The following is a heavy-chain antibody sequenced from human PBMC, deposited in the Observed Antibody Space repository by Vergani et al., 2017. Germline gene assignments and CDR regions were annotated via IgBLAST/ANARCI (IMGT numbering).Heavy chain of an antibody. J-gene: IGHJ4*02. D-gene: IGHD1-26*01. Sequence: EVQLLESGGDLVPPGGSLRLSCAASGFTFNHYAMNWVRQAPGKGLEWVSGGSGSGASTYYAGSVKGRFTISRDSSKHTLYLQMDSLRVEDTAVYYCGRGNDYYNWGQGTLVTVSS. V-gene: IGHV3-23*01. CDR2: GSGSGAST. CDR3: GRGNDYYN. CDR1: GFTFNHYA.